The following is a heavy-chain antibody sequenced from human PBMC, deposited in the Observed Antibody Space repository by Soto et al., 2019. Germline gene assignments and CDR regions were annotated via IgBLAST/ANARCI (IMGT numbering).Heavy chain of an antibody. D-gene: IGHD2-15*01. J-gene: IGHJ4*02. V-gene: IGHV2-5*02. CDR3: AHRPSYCSGGSCYSGFDY. CDR2: IYWDDDK. CDR1: GFSLSTSGVG. Sequence: QITLKASGPTLVKPTHTLTLTCTCSGFSLSTSGVGVGWIRQPPGTALEWLALIYWDDDKRYSPSLKSRLTITKDTSKNQVVLTMTNMDPVDTATYYCAHRPSYCSGGSCYSGFDYWGQGTLVTVSS.